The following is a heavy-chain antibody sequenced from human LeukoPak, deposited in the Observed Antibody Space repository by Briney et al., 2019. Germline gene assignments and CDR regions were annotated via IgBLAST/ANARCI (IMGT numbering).Heavy chain of an antibody. D-gene: IGHD4-17*01. CDR3: ARLPSTVTTLDY. V-gene: IGHV1-2*02. CDR2: INPNSGGT. Sequence: ASVKVSCKASGYTFTGYYMHWVRQAPGQGLEWMGWINPNSGGTNYAQKFQGRVTMTRDTSISTAYMELSRLRSDDTAVYYCARLPSTVTTLDYWGQGTLVTVSS. J-gene: IGHJ4*02. CDR1: GYTFTGYY.